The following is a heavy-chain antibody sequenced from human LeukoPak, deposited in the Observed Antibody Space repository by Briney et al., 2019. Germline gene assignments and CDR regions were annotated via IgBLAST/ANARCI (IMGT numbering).Heavy chain of an antibody. CDR2: INPNSGGT. V-gene: IGHV1-2*02. CDR3: ARDQGGSTRPPPAYNWFDP. CDR1: GYTFTGYY. J-gene: IGHJ5*02. Sequence: ASVKVSCKASGYTFTGYYMHWVRQAPGQGLEWMGWINPNSGGTNYAQKFQGRVTMTRDTSISTAYMELSRLRSDDTAMYYCARDQGGSTRPPPAYNWFDPWGQGTLVTVSS. D-gene: IGHD1-1*01.